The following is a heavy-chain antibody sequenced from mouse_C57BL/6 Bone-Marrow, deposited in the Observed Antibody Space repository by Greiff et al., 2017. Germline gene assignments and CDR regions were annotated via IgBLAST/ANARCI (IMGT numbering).Heavy chain of an antibody. V-gene: IGHV5-6*01. CDR3: ASPGAWFAC. D-gene: IGHD4-1*01. CDR2: ISSGGSYT. J-gene: IGHJ3*01. Sequence: EVKLVESGGDLVKPGGSLKLSCAASGFTFSSYGMSWVRQTPDKRLEWVATISSGGSYTYYPDSVKGRFTISRDNAKNTLYLQMSSLKSEDTAMCYCASPGAWFACWGQASLVTVSA. CDR1: GFTFSSYG.